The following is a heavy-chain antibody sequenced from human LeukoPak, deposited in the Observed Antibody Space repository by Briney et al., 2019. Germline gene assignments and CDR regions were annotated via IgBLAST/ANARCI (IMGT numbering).Heavy chain of an antibody. CDR3: ARRVRGVNDAFDI. J-gene: IGHJ3*02. D-gene: IGHD3-10*01. V-gene: IGHV4-34*01. Sequence: PSETLSLTCAVYGGSFSGYYWSWIRQPPGKGLEWIGEINHSGSTNYNPSLKSRVTISVDTSKTQFSLKLSSVTAADTAVFYCARRVRGVNDAFDIWDEGTMVTVSS. CDR2: INHSGST. CDR1: GGSFSGYY.